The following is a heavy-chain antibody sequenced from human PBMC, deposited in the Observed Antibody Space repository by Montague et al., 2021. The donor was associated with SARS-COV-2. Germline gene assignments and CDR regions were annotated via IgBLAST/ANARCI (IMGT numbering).Heavy chain of an antibody. V-gene: IGHV3-23*03. CDR1: GFTFRNYA. CDR2: IYSGANST. Sequence: SLRLSCAASGFTFRNYAMSWVRPAPGKGLEWVSVIYSGANSTYYADSVKGRFTISRDSSKNTLYLQMNNLRAEDTAVYYCAKVDQWEAFLDYWGRGTLVIVSS. J-gene: IGHJ4*02. CDR3: AKVDQWEAFLDY. D-gene: IGHD1-26*01.